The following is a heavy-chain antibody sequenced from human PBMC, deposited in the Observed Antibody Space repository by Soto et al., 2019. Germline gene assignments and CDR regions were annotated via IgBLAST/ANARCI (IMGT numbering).Heavy chain of an antibody. J-gene: IGHJ6*02. V-gene: IGHV3-30*18. CDR3: AKDRGGLLWFGELQYYYYGMDV. Sequence: GGSLRLSCAASGFTFSSYGMHWVRQAPGKGLEWVAVISYDGSNKYYADSVKGRFTISRDNSKNTLYLQMNSLRAEDTAVYYCAKDRGGLLWFGELQYYYYGMDVWGQGTTVTVSS. CDR1: GFTFSSYG. CDR2: ISYDGSNK. D-gene: IGHD3-10*01.